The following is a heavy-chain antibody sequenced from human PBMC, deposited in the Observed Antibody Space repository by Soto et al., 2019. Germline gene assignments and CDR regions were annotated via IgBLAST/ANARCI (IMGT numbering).Heavy chain of an antibody. CDR1: GGTFSSYA. V-gene: IGHV1-69*06. CDR3: ARTIAARPGYYYYGMDV. J-gene: IGHJ6*02. CDR2: IIPIFGTA. D-gene: IGHD6-6*01. Sequence: ASVKVSCKASGGTFSSYAISWVRQAPGQGLEWMGGIIPIFGTANYAQKFQGRVTMTADKSTSTAYMELSSLRSEDTAVYYCARTIAARPGYYYYGMDVWGQGTTVTVSS.